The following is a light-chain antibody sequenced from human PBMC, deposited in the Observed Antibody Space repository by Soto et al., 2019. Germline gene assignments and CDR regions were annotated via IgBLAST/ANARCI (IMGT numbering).Light chain of an antibody. CDR1: QSLSTN. CDR2: GAS. J-gene: IGKJ1*01. CDR3: QQYNNWPWT. V-gene: IGKV3-15*01. Sequence: EIVLTQSPGTLSLSPGERATLSCRASQSLSTNSLAWYQQKPGQAPRLLIHGASTRATGFPARFSGSGSGTDFTLTISSLQSEDFAIYYCQQYNNWPWTFGQGTKVDIK.